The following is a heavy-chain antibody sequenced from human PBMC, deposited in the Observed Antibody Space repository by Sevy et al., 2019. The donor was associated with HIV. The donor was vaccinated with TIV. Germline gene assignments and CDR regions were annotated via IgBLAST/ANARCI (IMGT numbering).Heavy chain of an antibody. CDR1: GFTFSSYW. V-gene: IGHV3-74*01. CDR3: ARAYAHYGDSIGFYYGMDV. CDR2: INGDGGSA. Sequence: GSLRLSCAASGFTFSSYWMHWVRQAPGKGLLWVSLINGDGGSANYADSVKGGFIISRDNAKNTLYLQVNSLRAEDTAMYYCARAYAHYGDSIGFYYGMDVWGQGITVTVSS. J-gene: IGHJ6*02. D-gene: IGHD4-17*01.